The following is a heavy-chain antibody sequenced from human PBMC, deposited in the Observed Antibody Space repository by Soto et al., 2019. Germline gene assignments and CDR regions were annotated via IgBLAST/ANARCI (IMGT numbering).Heavy chain of an antibody. J-gene: IGHJ6*02. CDR1: GGTFSSHA. CDR3: ARDVPLNYYDGTFSYYAMDV. D-gene: IGHD3-16*01. Sequence: QVQLVQSGAEVKKPGSSVKVSCKASGGTFSSHAISWVRQAPGQGLEWMGGIIPFFKATNYAQKFQGRVTITADDPTSTAYMDLSSLRSEDTAVYYCARDVPLNYYDGTFSYYAMDVWGQGSTVTVSS. V-gene: IGHV1-69*01. CDR2: IIPFFKAT.